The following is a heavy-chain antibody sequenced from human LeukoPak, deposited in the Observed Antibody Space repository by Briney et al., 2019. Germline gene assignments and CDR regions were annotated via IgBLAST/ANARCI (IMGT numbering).Heavy chain of an antibody. Sequence: PGGSLRLSCAASGFTFSSYGMHWVRQAPGKGLEWVAVIWYDGSNKYYADSVKGRFTISRDNSKNTLYLQMNSLRAEDTAVYYCARDGPPRITMPYDYWGQGTLVTVSS. CDR3: ARDGPPRITMPYDY. CDR1: GFTFSSYG. D-gene: IGHD3-10*01. CDR2: IWYDGSNK. V-gene: IGHV3-33*01. J-gene: IGHJ4*02.